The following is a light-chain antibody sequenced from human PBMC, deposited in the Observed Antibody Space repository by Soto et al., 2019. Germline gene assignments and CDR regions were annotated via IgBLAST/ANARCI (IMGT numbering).Light chain of an antibody. CDR3: QQYSNFWT. Sequence: DIQMTQSPSTLSASVGDRVTITCRASQSITTRLAWYQQKPGKAPKLLIYKASSLECGVPSRFSGSGSWTEFTITISGLQADDFATYYCQQYSNFWTFGQGTKVEIK. CDR2: KAS. CDR1: QSITTR. J-gene: IGKJ1*01. V-gene: IGKV1-5*03.